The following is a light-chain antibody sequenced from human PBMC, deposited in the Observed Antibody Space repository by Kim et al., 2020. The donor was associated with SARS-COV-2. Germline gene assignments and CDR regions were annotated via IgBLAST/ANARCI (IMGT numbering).Light chain of an antibody. Sequence: GESITLSRPGNSGGVGGYKHGSWYQQHPGKAPKLMSYDVTKRPSGVSNRFPGSKSGNTASLTISGLQAEDEADYYCSSYTSSSTLVFGGGTKLTVL. CDR3: SSYTSSSTLV. V-gene: IGLV2-14*04. CDR1: SGGVGGYKH. CDR2: DVT. J-gene: IGLJ2*01.